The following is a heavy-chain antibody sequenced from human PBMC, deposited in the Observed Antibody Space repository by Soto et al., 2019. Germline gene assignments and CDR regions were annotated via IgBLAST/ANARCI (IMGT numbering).Heavy chain of an antibody. CDR3: ARDPGFRSPYYFDF. CDR1: GFTFSSYS. D-gene: IGHD1-26*01. V-gene: IGHV3-21*01. CDR2: ISSSDSYI. J-gene: IGHJ4*02. Sequence: GGSLRLSCAATGFTFSSYSMNWVRQAPGKGLEWVSYISSSDSYINYEDSVKGRFTISRDNAKNSLYLQMNSLRAEDTAVYYCARDPGFRSPYYFDFWGQGTLVTVSS.